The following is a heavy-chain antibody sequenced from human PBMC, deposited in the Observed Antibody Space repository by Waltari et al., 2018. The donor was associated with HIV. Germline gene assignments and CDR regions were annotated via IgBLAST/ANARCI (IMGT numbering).Heavy chain of an antibody. J-gene: IGHJ4*02. V-gene: IGHV3-33*01. CDR1: GFTFKNFA. CDR2: IYYDGSKK. D-gene: IGHD5-18*01. Sequence: QVQLVESGGGVVQPGWSLRLSCAASGFTFKNFAMNWVRQAPGKGREWVGNIYYDGSKKFYGDSVRGRFTISRDNSKQILYLQMNSLRVEDTALYYCARDYNYAPDYWGQGTLVVVSS. CDR3: ARDYNYAPDY.